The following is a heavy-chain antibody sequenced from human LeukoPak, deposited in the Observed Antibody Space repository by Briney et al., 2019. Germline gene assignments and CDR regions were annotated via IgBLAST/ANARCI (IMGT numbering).Heavy chain of an antibody. Sequence: TGGSLRLSCAASGFTFSSYAMHWVRQAPGKGLEWVAVISYDGSNKYYADSVKGRFTISRDNSKNTLYLQMNSLRAEDTAVYYCARDRSGASDYWGQGTLVTVSS. D-gene: IGHD3-10*01. CDR1: GFTFSSYA. CDR2: ISYDGSNK. J-gene: IGHJ4*02. V-gene: IGHV3-30-3*01. CDR3: ARDRSGASDY.